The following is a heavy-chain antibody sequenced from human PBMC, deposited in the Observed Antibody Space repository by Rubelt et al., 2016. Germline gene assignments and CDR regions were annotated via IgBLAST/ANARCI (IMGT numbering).Heavy chain of an antibody. V-gene: IGHV4-39*07. CDR2: INSGGGT. D-gene: IGHD2-2*01. J-gene: IGHJ2*01. Sequence: QLQLQESGPGLVKPSETLSLTCPVSGGSIRSSSYYWGWIRQPPGKGLEWIGSINSGGGTYYNPTLKRRVTVSLDTSKNQFSLKLTSVTAADTAVYYCARLGATSWIYWYFDLWGRGTLVTVSS. CDR1: GGSIRSSSYY. CDR3: ARLGATSWIYWYFDL.